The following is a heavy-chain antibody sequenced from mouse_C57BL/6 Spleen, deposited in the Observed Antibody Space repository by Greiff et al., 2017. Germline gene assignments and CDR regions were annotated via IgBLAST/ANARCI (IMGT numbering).Heavy chain of an antibody. CDR1: GYTFTSYW. J-gene: IGHJ2*01. D-gene: IGHD1-1*01. CDR3: ARPSTVVATRDYFDY. Sequence: QVHVKQSGAELAKPGASVKLSCKASGYTFTSYWMHWVKQRPGQGLEWIGYINPSSGYTKYNRKFKDKATLTADKSSSTAYMQLSSLTYEDSAVXYCARPSTVVATRDYFDYWGQGTTLTVSS. V-gene: IGHV1-7*01. CDR2: INPSSGYT.